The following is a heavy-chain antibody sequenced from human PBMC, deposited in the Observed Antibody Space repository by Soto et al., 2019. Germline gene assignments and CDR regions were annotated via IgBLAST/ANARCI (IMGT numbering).Heavy chain of an antibody. Sequence: ASVKVSCKAPGYTFTSYGISWVRQAPGQGLEWMGWISAYNGNTNYAQKLQGRVTMTTDTSTSTAYMELRSLRSDDTAVYYCARGRYYDILTGSFFGLPLDYWGQGTLVTVSS. D-gene: IGHD3-9*01. J-gene: IGHJ4*02. V-gene: IGHV1-18*01. CDR1: GYTFTSYG. CDR3: ARGRYYDILTGSFFGLPLDY. CDR2: ISAYNGNT.